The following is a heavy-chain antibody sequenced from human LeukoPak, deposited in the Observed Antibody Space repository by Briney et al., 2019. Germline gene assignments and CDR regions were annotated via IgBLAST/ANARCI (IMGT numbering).Heavy chain of an antibody. D-gene: IGHD3-9*01. CDR3: ARHHYDILTGYSNFDY. CDR2: INHSGST. V-gene: IGHV4-34*01. Sequence: PSETLSLTCTVCNGSISSYYWSWIRQPPGKGLEWIGEINHSGSTNYNPSLKSRVTISVDTSKNQFSLKLSSVTAADTAVYYCARHHYDILTGYSNFDYWGQGTLVTVSS. J-gene: IGHJ4*02. CDR1: NGSISSYY.